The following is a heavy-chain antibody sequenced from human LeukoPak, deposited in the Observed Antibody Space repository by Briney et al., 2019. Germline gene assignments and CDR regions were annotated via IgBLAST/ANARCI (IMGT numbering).Heavy chain of an antibody. CDR1: GGSFSGYY. Sequence: PSETLSLTCAVYGGSFSGYYWSWIRQPPGKGLEWIGEINHSGSTNYNPSLKSRVTISVDTSKNQFSLKLSSVTAADTAVYYCARGRPIFGEAYYMDVWGKGTTVTVSS. J-gene: IGHJ6*03. CDR2: INHSGST. V-gene: IGHV4-34*01. D-gene: IGHD3-3*01. CDR3: ARGRPIFGEAYYMDV.